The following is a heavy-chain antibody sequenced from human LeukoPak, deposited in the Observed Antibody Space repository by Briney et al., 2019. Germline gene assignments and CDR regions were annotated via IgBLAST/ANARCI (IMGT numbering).Heavy chain of an antibody. CDR1: GYFFTNYW. Sequence: PGESLKISFKGSGYFFTNYWIGWVRQMPGKGLEWMGIIYPGDSETRYSPSFQGQVTISADKSISTAYLQWSSLKASDTAMYYCARRQGCSSTSCPPDYWGQGTLVTVSP. CDR3: ARRQGCSSTSCPPDY. J-gene: IGHJ4*02. V-gene: IGHV5-51*01. CDR2: IYPGDSET. D-gene: IGHD2-2*01.